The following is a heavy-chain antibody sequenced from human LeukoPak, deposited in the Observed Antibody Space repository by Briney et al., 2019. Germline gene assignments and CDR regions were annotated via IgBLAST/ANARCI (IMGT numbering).Heavy chain of an antibody. J-gene: IGHJ4*02. CDR1: GGTFSSYA. Sequence: GASVKVSCKASGGTFSSYAISWVRQAPGQGLEWMGWISAYNGNTNYAQKLQGRVTMTTDTSTSTAYMELRSLRSDDTAVYYCARDLPTTREVDNWGQGTLVTVSS. D-gene: IGHD4-17*01. CDR2: ISAYNGNT. CDR3: ARDLPTTREVDN. V-gene: IGHV1-18*01.